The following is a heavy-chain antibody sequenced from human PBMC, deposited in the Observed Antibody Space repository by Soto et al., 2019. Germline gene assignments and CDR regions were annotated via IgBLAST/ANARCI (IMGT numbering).Heavy chain of an antibody. Sequence: QVQLVQSGAEVKKPGSSVTVSCKASGGTFSSYAISWVRQAPGQGLEWMGRIIPFIGTANYGQKFQARGTITADESTSTAYMELTSLISEDTAVYYCARVVITTVPASYYYGMDGWGPGTTVTASS. J-gene: IGHJ6*02. D-gene: IGHD4-4*01. V-gene: IGHV1-69*18. CDR3: ARVVITTVPASYYYGMDG. CDR2: IIPFIGTA. CDR1: GGTFSSYA.